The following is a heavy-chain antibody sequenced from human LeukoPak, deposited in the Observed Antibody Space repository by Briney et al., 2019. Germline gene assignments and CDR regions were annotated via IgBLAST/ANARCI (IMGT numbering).Heavy chain of an antibody. CDR2: FDPEDGET. CDR3: ATIVWDDILTGYHY. CDR1: GYTLTELS. D-gene: IGHD3-9*01. J-gene: IGHJ4*02. Sequence: ASVTVSCKVPGYTLTELSMHWVRQAPGKGLEWMGGFDPEDGETIYAQKFQGRVTMTEDTSTDTAYMELSSLRSEDTAVYYCATIVWDDILTGYHYWGQGTLVTVSS. V-gene: IGHV1-24*01.